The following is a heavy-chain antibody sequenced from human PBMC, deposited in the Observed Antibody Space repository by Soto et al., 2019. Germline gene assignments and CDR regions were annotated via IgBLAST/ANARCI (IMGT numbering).Heavy chain of an antibody. D-gene: IGHD3-9*01. CDR2: ISAYNGNT. CDR3: ARDSLYYDILTGFFPGDAFDI. J-gene: IGHJ3*02. Sequence: QVQLVQSGAEVKKPGASVKVSCKASGYTFTSYGISWVRQAPGQGLEWMGWISAYNGNTNYAQKLQGRVTMTTDTSTSTAYMELRSLRSDDTAVYYCARDSLYYDILTGFFPGDAFDIWGQGTMVTVSS. CDR1: GYTFTSYG. V-gene: IGHV1-18*01.